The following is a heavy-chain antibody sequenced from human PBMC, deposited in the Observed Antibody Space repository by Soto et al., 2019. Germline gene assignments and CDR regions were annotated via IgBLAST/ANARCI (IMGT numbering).Heavy chain of an antibody. D-gene: IGHD3-16*01. CDR2: INPSGGST. CDR3: ARSLGAADAFDI. V-gene: IGHV1-46*01. CDR1: GYTFTSNY. Sequence: ASVKLSCKDSGYTFTSNYMHWVRQAPGQGLEWMGIINPSGGSTSYAQKFQGRVTMTRDTSTSTVYMELSSLRSEDTAVYYCARSLGAADAFDIWGQGTMVTVSS. J-gene: IGHJ3*02.